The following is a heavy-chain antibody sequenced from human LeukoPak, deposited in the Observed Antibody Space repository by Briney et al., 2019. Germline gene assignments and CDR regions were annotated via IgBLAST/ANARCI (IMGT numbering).Heavy chain of an antibody. CDR3: ARESSGWYYYYMDV. V-gene: IGHV1-18*01. CDR1: GYTFTSYG. CDR2: ISAYNGNT. J-gene: IGHJ6*03. Sequence: ASVKVSCKVSGYTFTSYGISWVRQAPGQGLEWMGWISAYNGNTNYAQKLQGRVTMTTDTSTSTAYMELRSLRSDDTAVYYCARESSGWYYYYMDVWGKGTTVTVSS. D-gene: IGHD6-19*01.